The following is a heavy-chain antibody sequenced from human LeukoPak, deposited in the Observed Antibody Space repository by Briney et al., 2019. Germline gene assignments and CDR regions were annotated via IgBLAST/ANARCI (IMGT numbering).Heavy chain of an antibody. Sequence: ASVKVSCKASGGTFSSYVISWVRQAPGQGLEWMGWISAYNDNTNYAQKLQGRVTMTTDTSTSTAYMELRSLRSDDTAVYYCARDLGQDCSGGSCYYHYYYGMDVWGQGTTVTVSS. D-gene: IGHD2-15*01. CDR2: ISAYNDNT. CDR1: GGTFSSYV. V-gene: IGHV1-18*01. J-gene: IGHJ6*02. CDR3: ARDLGQDCSGGSCYYHYYYGMDV.